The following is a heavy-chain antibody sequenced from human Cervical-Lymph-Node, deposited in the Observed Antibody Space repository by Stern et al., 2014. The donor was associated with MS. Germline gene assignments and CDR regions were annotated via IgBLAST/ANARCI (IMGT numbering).Heavy chain of an antibody. J-gene: IGHJ4*02. Sequence: VQLEESGGGVVQPGRSLRLSCAASGFIFRNYAAHWVRQPPGKGLEWVAIISFDGRDKYYIDSVKGRFTVSRDNSKNRLYLEMNSLRLEDTAVYYCAKGGSGSYLDWGQGSLVTVSS. CDR1: GFIFRNYA. D-gene: IGHD1-26*01. CDR2: ISFDGRDK. V-gene: IGHV3-30*04. CDR3: AKGGSGSYLD.